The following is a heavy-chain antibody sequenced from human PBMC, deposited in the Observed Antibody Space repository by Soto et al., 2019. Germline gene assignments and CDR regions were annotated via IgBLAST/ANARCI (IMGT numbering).Heavy chain of an antibody. CDR1: GFSVTNNY. D-gene: IGHD2-2*01. CDR3: ARGRGSTGYLGREHYFDY. V-gene: IGHV3-66*01. J-gene: IGHJ4*02. Sequence: EVQVVESGGGLVQLGGSLRLSCAASGFSVTNNYMNWVRQAPGKGLEWVSIIDIGGNTYYADSVKDRFTISRDNSRNTLYLHMDSLRAEDTAVYYCARGRGSTGYLGREHYFDYWGQGTLVTVSP. CDR2: IDIGGNT.